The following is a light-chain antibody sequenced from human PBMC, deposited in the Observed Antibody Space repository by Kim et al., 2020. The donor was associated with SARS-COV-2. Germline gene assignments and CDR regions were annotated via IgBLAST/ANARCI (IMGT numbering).Light chain of an antibody. CDR1: QSVLYSSNNKNY. J-gene: IGKJ3*01. CDR3: QQYYSLYT. Sequence: DIVMTQSPDSLAVSLGERATINCKSSQSVLYSSNNKNYLAWYQQKPGQPHKLLIYWASTRESGVPDRFSGSGSGTDFTLTISSLQAEDVAVYYCQQYYSLYTFGPGTKVDIK. V-gene: IGKV4-1*01. CDR2: WAS.